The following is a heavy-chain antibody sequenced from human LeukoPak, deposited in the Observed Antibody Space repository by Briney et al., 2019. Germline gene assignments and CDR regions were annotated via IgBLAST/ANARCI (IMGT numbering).Heavy chain of an antibody. CDR1: GFTFSSYA. Sequence: PGGSLRLSCAASGFTFSSYAMHWVRQAPGKGLEWVAVISYDGSNKYYADSVKGRFTISRDNAKNSLFLHMDSLRVEDTAGYYCSWGFGDFQEIDYWGQGTLVTVSS. J-gene: IGHJ4*02. D-gene: IGHD3-10*01. CDR2: ISYDGSNK. V-gene: IGHV3-30-3*01. CDR3: SWGFGDFQEIDY.